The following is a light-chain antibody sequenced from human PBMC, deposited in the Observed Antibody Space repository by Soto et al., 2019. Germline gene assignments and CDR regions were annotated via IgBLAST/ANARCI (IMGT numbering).Light chain of an antibody. CDR3: QQYDQWPIT. CDR1: ESVSTN. CDR2: GAS. Sequence: EIEMTQSPATLSLAPGERVTLSCRASESVSTNLAWYQQKAGQAPRLLIYGASTRATGIPARFSGSGSGTEFSFTVTSLRSEDFAVYYCQQYDQWPITFGQGTRLEIK. J-gene: IGKJ5*01. V-gene: IGKV3-15*01.